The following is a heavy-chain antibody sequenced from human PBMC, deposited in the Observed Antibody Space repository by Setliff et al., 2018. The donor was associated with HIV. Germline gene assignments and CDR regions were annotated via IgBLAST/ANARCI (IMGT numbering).Heavy chain of an antibody. CDR1: GDTLSSYA. CDR2: IIPIFGTA. J-gene: IGHJ4*02. CDR3: AREIYGGNSRPFDY. D-gene: IGHD4-17*01. V-gene: IGHV1-69*13. Sequence: SVKVSCKASGDTLSSYAITWVRQAPGQGLEWMGRIIPIFGTANYAQKFQGRVTITADESTSTAYMELSSLRSEDTAVYYCAREIYGGNSRPFDYWGQGTLVTVSS.